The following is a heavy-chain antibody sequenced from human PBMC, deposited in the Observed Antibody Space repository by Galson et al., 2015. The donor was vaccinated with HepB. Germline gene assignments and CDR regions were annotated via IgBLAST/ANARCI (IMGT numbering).Heavy chain of an antibody. J-gene: IGHJ3*02. V-gene: IGHV5-51*03. CDR1: GYSFTSYW. Sequence: QSGAEVKKPGESLKISCKGSGYSFTSYWIGWVRQMPGKGLEWMGIIYPGDSDTRYSPSFQGQVTISADKSISTAYLQWSSLKASDTAMYYCATHKLHGAPRGDAFDIWGQGTMVTVSS. CDR2: IYPGDSDT. CDR3: ATHKLHGAPRGDAFDI. D-gene: IGHD1-7*01.